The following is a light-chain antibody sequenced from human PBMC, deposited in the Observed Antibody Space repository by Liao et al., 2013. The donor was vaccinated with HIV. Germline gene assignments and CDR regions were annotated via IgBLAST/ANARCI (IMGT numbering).Light chain of an antibody. Sequence: SYELTQPPSVSVSPGQTASITCSADKLGDKYACWYQQKPGQSPVLVIFQDRKRPSGIPERFSGSNSGNTATLTISGTQAMDEADYYCQAWDSSTGVFGGGTKLTVL. CDR1: KLGDKY. J-gene: IGLJ3*02. CDR3: QAWDSSTGV. V-gene: IGLV3-1*01. CDR2: QDR.